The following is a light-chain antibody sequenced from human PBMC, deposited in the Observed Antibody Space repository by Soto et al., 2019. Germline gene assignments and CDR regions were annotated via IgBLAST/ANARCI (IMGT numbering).Light chain of an antibody. V-gene: IGLV1-44*01. CDR2: SNN. Sequence: QSVLTQPPSASGTPGQRVTISCSGSSSNIGSNTVNWYQQLPGTAPKLLIYSNNQRPSGVPARFSGSKSGTSASLAISGLQSEDEADYYCAAWDDSMNDVVFGGGTKVTVL. J-gene: IGLJ2*01. CDR3: AAWDDSMNDVV. CDR1: SSNIGSNT.